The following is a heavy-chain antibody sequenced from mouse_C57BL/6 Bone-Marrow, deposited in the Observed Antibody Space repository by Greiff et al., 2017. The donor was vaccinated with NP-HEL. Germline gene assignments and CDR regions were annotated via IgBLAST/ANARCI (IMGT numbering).Heavy chain of an antibody. CDR2: IYPRSGNT. V-gene: IGHV1-81*01. D-gene: IGHD2-1*01. J-gene: IGHJ3*01. CDR1: GYTFTSYG. CDR3: ARWRGNTWFAY. Sequence: LVESGAELARPGASVKLSCKASGYTFTSYGISWVKQRTGQGLEWIGEIYPRSGNTYYNEKFKGKATLTADKSSSTAYMELRSLTSEDSAVDVCARWRGNTWFAYWGQGTLVTVSA.